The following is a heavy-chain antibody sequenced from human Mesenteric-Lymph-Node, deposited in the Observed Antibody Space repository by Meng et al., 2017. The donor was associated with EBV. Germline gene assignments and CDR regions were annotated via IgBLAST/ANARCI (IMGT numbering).Heavy chain of an antibody. CDR3: AGRRVASSWADY. Sequence: QESGPGLVKPSETLSLTCTVSGDSISSRSYNWVWIRQPPGKGLEWIGNVYYGGSAYYNPSLKSRVTISADTSNNQFSLTLSSVTAADTAVYYCAGRRVASSWADYWGQGTLVTVSS. J-gene: IGHJ4*02. CDR1: GDSISSRSYN. CDR2: VYYGGSA. D-gene: IGHD6-13*01. V-gene: IGHV4-39*01.